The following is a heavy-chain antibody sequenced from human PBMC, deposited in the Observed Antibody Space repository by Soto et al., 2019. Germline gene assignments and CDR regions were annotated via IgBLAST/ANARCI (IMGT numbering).Heavy chain of an antibody. CDR3: AKGVTYYDFWSGYYDY. Sequence: GGSLRLSCAASGFSFSSYAMSWVRQAPGKGLEWVSAISGSGGSTHYANSVKGRFTISRDTSQNTVYLQMNSLRAEDTAVYYCAKGVTYYDFWSGYYDYWGQGTLVTVSS. CDR2: ISGSGGST. J-gene: IGHJ4*02. D-gene: IGHD3-3*01. CDR1: GFSFSSYA. V-gene: IGHV3-23*01.